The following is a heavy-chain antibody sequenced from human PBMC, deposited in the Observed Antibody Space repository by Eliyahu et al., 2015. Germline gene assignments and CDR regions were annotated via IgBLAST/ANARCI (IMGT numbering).Heavy chain of an antibody. CDR3: ANGGYSYGYFDY. CDR1: GXTFSSXA. CDR2: ISGSGGST. D-gene: IGHD5-18*01. J-gene: IGHJ4*02. Sequence: EVQLLESGGGXVQPGGXLXLSCXASGXTFSSXAMXWARQAPGKGLEWVSAISGSGGSTYYADSVKGRFTISRDNSKNTLYLQMNSLRAEDTAVYYCANGGYSYGYFDYWGQGTLVTVSS. V-gene: IGHV3-23*01.